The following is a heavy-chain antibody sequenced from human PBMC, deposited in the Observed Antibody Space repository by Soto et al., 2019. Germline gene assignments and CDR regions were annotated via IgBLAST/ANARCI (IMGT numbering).Heavy chain of an antibody. D-gene: IGHD3-16*01. J-gene: IGHJ5*02. CDR2: IKSKTDGGTT. CDR3: NARHVPEHPNWFDP. Sequence: GGSLRLSCAASGFTFSNAWMNWVRQAPGKGLEWVGRIKSKTDGGTTDYAAPVKGRFTISRDDSKNKLYLQMNSLKTEDTAVYYCNARHVPEHPNWFDPWGQGTLVTVSS. V-gene: IGHV3-15*07. CDR1: GFTFSNAW.